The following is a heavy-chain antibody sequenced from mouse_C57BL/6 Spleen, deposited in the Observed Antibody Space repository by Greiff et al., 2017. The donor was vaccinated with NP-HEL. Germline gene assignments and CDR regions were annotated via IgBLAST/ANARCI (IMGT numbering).Heavy chain of an antibody. V-gene: IGHV5-4*01. CDR1: GFTFSSYA. CDR3: ARDEGPPYYYAMDY. J-gene: IGHJ4*01. CDR2: ISDGGSYT. Sequence: EVQRVESGGGLVKPGGSLKLSCAASGFTFSSYAMSWVRQTPEKRLEWVATISDGGSYTYYPDNVKGRFTISRDNAKNNLYLQMSHLKSEDTAMYYCARDEGPPYYYAMDYWGQGTSVTVSS.